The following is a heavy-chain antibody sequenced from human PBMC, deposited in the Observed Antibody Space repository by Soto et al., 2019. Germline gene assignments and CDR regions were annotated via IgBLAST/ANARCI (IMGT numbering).Heavy chain of an antibody. CDR1: GFTFSSYA. V-gene: IGHV3-23*01. CDR3: AGVSGYLDY. J-gene: IGHJ4*02. Sequence: VQLLESGGGLVQPGGSLRLSCAASGFTFSSYAMSWVRQAPGKGLEWVSGIDGSGGGTSYADSVKGRFTISRDNSKNTLYLQMNSLRAEDTAVYYCAGVSGYLDYWGQGTLVTVSS. D-gene: IGHD3-10*01. CDR2: IDGSGGGT.